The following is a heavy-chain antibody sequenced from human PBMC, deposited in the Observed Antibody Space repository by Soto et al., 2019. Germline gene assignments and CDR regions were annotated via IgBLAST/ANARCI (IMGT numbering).Heavy chain of an antibody. Sequence: GGSLRLSCAASGFTFSSYAMSWVRQAPGKGLEWVSAISGSGGSTYYADSVKGRFTISRDNSKNTLYLQMNSLRAEDTAVYYCAKDRGPTRITMIVVVTRGYFDYWGQGTLVTVSS. D-gene: IGHD3-22*01. J-gene: IGHJ4*02. CDR2: ISGSGGST. CDR1: GFTFSSYA. CDR3: AKDRGPTRITMIVVVTRGYFDY. V-gene: IGHV3-23*01.